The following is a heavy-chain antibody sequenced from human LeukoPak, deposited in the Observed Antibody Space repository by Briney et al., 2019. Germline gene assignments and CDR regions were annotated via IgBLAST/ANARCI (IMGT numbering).Heavy chain of an antibody. CDR2: ISGSGDHT. CDR3: ARGADIVVVPAAIGDGMDV. CDR1: GFTFTNFP. J-gene: IGHJ6*02. Sequence: PGGSLRLSCAASGFTFTNFPMNWVRQAPGKGLAWVSTISGSGDHTYYADSVQGRFTISRDNSKNSLYLQMNSLRAEDTAVYYCARGADIVVVPAAIGDGMDVWGQGTTVTVSS. V-gene: IGHV3-23*01. D-gene: IGHD2-2*02.